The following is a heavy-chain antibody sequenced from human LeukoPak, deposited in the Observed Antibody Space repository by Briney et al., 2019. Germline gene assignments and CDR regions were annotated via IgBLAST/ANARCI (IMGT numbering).Heavy chain of an antibody. Sequence: YPSETLSLTCTVSGGSISSSSYYWGWIRQPPGKGLEWIGSIYYSGSTYYNPSLKSRVTISVDTSKNQFSLKLSSVTAADTAVYYCAREGRRSIFGVVIIPPHRFWFDPWGQGTLVTVSS. CDR1: GGSISSSSYY. CDR3: AREGRRSIFGVVIIPPHRFWFDP. V-gene: IGHV4-39*02. CDR2: IYYSGST. D-gene: IGHD3-3*01. J-gene: IGHJ5*02.